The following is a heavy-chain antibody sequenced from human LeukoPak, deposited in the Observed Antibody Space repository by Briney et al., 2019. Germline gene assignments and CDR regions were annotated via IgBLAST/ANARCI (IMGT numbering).Heavy chain of an antibody. CDR3: AIINHPDGRVY. Sequence: PGESLRISCQGFGYPFTTSWIGWVRPLPGKGLEWTAIIYAGNSDAKYSPSFQGQVSISTDRSISTAYLHWSSLKASDTAIYYCAIINHPDGRVYWGQGTLVTVSS. CDR1: GYPFTTSW. J-gene: IGHJ4*02. V-gene: IGHV5-51*01. CDR2: IYAGNSDA. D-gene: IGHD5-24*01.